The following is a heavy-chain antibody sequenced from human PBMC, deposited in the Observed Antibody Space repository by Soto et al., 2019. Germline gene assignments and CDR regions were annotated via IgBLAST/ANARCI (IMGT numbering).Heavy chain of an antibody. J-gene: IGHJ3*02. Sequence: QVQLQESGPGLVKPSETLSLTCTVSGGSISSYYWSWIRQPPGKGLEWIGYIYYSGSTNYNPSLKSRVTISVDTSKNQFSLKLSSVTAPDTAVYYCAIRWGDAFDIWGQWTMVTVSS. CDR3: AIRWGDAFDI. CDR2: IYYSGST. CDR1: GGSISSYY. V-gene: IGHV4-59*08. D-gene: IGHD3-16*01.